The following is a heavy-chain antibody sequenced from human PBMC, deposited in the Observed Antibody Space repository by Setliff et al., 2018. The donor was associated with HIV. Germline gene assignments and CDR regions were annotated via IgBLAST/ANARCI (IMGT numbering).Heavy chain of an antibody. Sequence: PSETLSLTCAVSGYSISSGYYWGWIRQPPGKGLEWIGSIYHSGSTYDSPSLKSRVTISVDTSKNQFSLKLSSVTAADTAIYYCARGKGGLVGPAEFDYWGPGTLVTVSS. CDR2: IYHSGST. D-gene: IGHD1-26*01. CDR1: GYSISSGYY. CDR3: ARGKGGLVGPAEFDY. J-gene: IGHJ4*02. V-gene: IGHV4-38-2*01.